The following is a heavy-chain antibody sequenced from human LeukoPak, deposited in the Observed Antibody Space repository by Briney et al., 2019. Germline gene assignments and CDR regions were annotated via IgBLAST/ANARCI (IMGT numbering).Heavy chain of an antibody. V-gene: IGHV3-48*04. CDR1: GFTFSSYS. D-gene: IGHD2-2*01. J-gene: IGHJ4*02. CDR3: ARDSKYQLLRYFDY. Sequence: GGSLRLSCAASGFTFSSYSMNWVRQAPGKGLEWVSYISSSSSTIYYADSVKGRFTISRDNAKNSLYLQMSSLRAEDTAVYYCARDSKYQLLRYFDYWGQGTLVTVSS. CDR2: ISSSSSTI.